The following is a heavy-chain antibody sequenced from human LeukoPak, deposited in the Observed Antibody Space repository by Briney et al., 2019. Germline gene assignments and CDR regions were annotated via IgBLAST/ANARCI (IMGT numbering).Heavy chain of an antibody. J-gene: IGHJ3*02. Sequence: GESLQIYCKGSGYSFTSYLIGWVRQMPGKGLEWRVIIYPGNSDTRYSPSFQGQVTTSADKSISTAYLQWSSLKASDTAMYYCARHYGSGSIAFDIWGQGTMVTVSS. CDR3: ARHYGSGSIAFDI. CDR1: GYSFTSYL. D-gene: IGHD3-10*01. CDR2: IYPGNSDT. V-gene: IGHV5-51*01.